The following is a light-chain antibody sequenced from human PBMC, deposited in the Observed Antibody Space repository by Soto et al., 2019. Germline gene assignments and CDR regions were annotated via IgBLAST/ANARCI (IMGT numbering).Light chain of an antibody. V-gene: IGLV1-40*01. Sequence: QSVLTQPTSVSGAPGQRVTISCTGSSSNIGAGYDVHWYQQLPGTAPKLLLYGNNNRPSGVPDRFSGSKSGTSASLAITGLQAEDEADYYCQSYDSSLSAYVFGTGTKLTV. J-gene: IGLJ1*01. CDR3: QSYDSSLSAYV. CDR2: GNN. CDR1: SSNIGAGYD.